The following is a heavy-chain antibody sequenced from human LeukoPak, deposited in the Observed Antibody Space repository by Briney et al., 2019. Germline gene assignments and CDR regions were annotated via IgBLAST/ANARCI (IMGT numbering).Heavy chain of an antibody. CDR1: GYTFTSYA. D-gene: IGHD4-17*01. CDR2: INTNTGNP. V-gene: IGHV7-4-1*02. CDR3: ARKGLTTGTDY. Sequence: ASVKVSCKASGYTFTSYAMNWVRRAPGQGLEWMGWINTNTGNPTYTQGFTGRFVFSLDTSVSTAYLQISSLKAEDTAVYYCARKGLTTGTDYWGQGTLVTVSS. J-gene: IGHJ4*02.